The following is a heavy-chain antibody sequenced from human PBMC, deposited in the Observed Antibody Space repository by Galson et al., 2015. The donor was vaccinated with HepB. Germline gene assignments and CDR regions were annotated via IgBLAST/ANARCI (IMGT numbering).Heavy chain of an antibody. CDR3: ARGSSGRNTGHSDY. Sequence: SLRLSCAASRFTFSSYWMSWVRQAPGKGLEWVANMKQDGSEKYYVDTVKGRFTISRDNAKNSLYLQMNSLRAEDTAVYYCARGSSGRNTGHSDYWGRGTLVTVSS. V-gene: IGHV3-7*04. J-gene: IGHJ4*02. CDR1: RFTFSSYW. D-gene: IGHD1/OR15-1a*01. CDR2: MKQDGSEK.